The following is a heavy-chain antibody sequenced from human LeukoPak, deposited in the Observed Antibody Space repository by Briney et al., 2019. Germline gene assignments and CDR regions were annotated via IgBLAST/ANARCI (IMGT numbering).Heavy chain of an antibody. CDR1: GFTFSSYW. CDR2: IKQDGSEK. D-gene: IGHD6-13*01. CDR3: ARDNMKDGGIAAAGTDY. V-gene: IGHV3-7*01. J-gene: IGHJ4*02. Sequence: PGGSLRLSCAASGFTFSSYWMSWVRQAPGKGLEWVANIKQDGSEKYYVDSVEGRFTISRDNAKNSLYLQLNSLRAEDTAIYYCARDNMKDGGIAAAGTDYWGQGTLVTVSS.